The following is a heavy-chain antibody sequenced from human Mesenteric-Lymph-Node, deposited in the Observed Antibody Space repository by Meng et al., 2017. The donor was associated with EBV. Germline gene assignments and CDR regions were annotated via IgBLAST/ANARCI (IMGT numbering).Heavy chain of an antibody. J-gene: IGHJ4*02. CDR2: VYNSGRT. D-gene: IGHD6-13*01. CDR3: ARHEDSSSWYDY. CDR1: GDSVSSGSYY. Sequence: QVQLRESGPELWIPSETLSLTCTVSGDSVSSGSYYWAWIRQPPGKGLEWIGQVYNSGRTNYNPSLKSRVTISVDTSKNQFSLKLSSVTAADTAVYYCARHEDSSSWYDYWGQGTLVTVSS. V-gene: IGHV4-61*01.